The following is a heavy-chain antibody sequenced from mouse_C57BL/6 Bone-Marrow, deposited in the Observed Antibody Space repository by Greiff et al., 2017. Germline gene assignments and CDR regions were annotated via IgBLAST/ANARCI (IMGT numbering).Heavy chain of an antibody. CDR2: IYPGGGYT. CDR1: GYTFTNYW. Sequence: LVESGAELVRPGTSVKMSCKASGYTFTNYWIGWAKQRPGHGLEWIGDIYPGGGYTNYNEKFKGKATLTADKSSSTAYMQFSSLTSEDSAIYYCARRLRGALGFAYWGQGTLVTVSA. V-gene: IGHV1-63*01. CDR3: ARRLRGALGFAY. D-gene: IGHD1-1*01. J-gene: IGHJ3*01.